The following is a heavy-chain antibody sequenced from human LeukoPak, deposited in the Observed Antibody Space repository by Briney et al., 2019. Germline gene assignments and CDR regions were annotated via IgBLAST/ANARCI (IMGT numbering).Heavy chain of an antibody. D-gene: IGHD1-7*01. V-gene: IGHV3-21*01. Sequence: KSGGSLRLSCAASGFTFSRHSINWVRQAPGKGLEWVSSISSSSSYIYYADSVKGRFTISRDNAKNSLYLQMNSLRAEDTAVYYCARDSGNYLDAFDIWGQGTMVTVSS. CDR2: ISSSSSYI. CDR3: ARDSGNYLDAFDI. CDR1: GFTFSRHS. J-gene: IGHJ3*02.